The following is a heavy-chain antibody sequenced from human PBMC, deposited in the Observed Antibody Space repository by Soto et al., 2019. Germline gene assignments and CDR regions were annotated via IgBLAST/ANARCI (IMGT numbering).Heavy chain of an antibody. CDR3: AREGGDYSILTWFDP. V-gene: IGHV1-69*13. CDR1: GGTISSYA. D-gene: IGHD4-4*01. J-gene: IGHJ5*02. CDR2: IIPIFGTA. Sequence: AVKVSCKASGGTISSYAISGVRQAPGQGLEWMGGIIPIFGTANYAQKFQGRVTITADESTSTAYMELSSLRSEDTAVYYCAREGGDYSILTWFDPWGQGTLVTVSS.